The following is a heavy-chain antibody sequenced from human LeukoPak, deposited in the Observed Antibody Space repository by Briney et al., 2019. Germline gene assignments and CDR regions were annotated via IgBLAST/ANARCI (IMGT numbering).Heavy chain of an antibody. CDR3: AIHDYLAV. D-gene: IGHD3-16*01. CDR1: GFTVSSNY. J-gene: IGHJ4*02. V-gene: IGHV3-66*01. Sequence: SGGSLRLSCAASGFTVSSNYMSWVRQAPGKGLEWVSVIYSGGSTYYADSVKGRFTISRDNSKNTVYLQMNSLRAEDTAVYYCAIHDYLAVWGQGTLVTVSS. CDR2: IYSGGST.